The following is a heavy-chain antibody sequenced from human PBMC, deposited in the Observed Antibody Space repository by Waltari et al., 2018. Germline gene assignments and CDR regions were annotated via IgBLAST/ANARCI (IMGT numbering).Heavy chain of an antibody. CDR3: ARGALGANDAFDI. J-gene: IGHJ3*02. CDR1: GGSISSSSYY. CDR2: IYYSGST. V-gene: IGHV4-39*07. Sequence: QLQLQESGPGLVKPSETLSLTCTVSGGSISSSSYYWGWIRQPPGKGLEWIGSIYYSGSTYYSPSLKSRVTISVDTSKNQFSLKLSSVTAADTAVYYCARGALGANDAFDIWGQGTMVTVSS.